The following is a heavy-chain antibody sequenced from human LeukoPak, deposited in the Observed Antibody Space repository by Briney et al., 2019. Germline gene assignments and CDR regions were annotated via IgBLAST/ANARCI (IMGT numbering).Heavy chain of an antibody. D-gene: IGHD3-16*01. CDR3: ARVEGGGGSLDL. Sequence: SVKVSCKASGGRFTSNAITWVRQAPGQGLEWMGRIIPLLPTTIYAQKFRDRVTITADRSTGTAYMELSGLRSDDTAVYYCARVEGGGGSLDLWGQGTMVTVSS. J-gene: IGHJ3*01. CDR2: IIPLLPTT. V-gene: IGHV1-69*04. CDR1: GGRFTSNA.